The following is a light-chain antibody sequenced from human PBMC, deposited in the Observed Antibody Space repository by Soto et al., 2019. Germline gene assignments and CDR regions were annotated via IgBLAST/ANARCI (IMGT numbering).Light chain of an antibody. CDR3: QQSYNTPQRTYT. Sequence: DIQMTQSPSSLSASVGDRVTITCRASRGISNYLAWYQQKPGKVPNLLIYAASTLQSGVSSRFSGSGSGTDFTLTISSLQPGDVATYYCQQSYNTPQRTYTFGQGTKLEI. V-gene: IGKV1-27*01. J-gene: IGKJ2*01. CDR1: RGISNY. CDR2: AAS.